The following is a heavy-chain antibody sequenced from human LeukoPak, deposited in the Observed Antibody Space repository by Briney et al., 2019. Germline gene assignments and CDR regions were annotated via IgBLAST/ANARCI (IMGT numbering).Heavy chain of an antibody. D-gene: IGHD6-19*01. CDR2: IYHNGNT. V-gene: IGHV4-4*02. J-gene: IGHJ4*02. CDR3: ARLYSSGWYYYFNS. CDR1: RDSISTGNW. Sequence: PSGTLSLTCTVSRDSISTGNWWSWVRQPPGKGLEWIGEIYHNGNTNYNPSLKSRVSISVDESKNQFSLKLNSVTAADTAVYYCARLYSSGWYYYFNSWGQGTVVAVSS.